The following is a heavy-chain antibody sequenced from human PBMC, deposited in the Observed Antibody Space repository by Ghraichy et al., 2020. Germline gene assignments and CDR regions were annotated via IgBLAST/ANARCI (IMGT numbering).Heavy chain of an antibody. Sequence: GESLNISCKGSGYSFTSYWIGWVRQMPGKGLEWMGIIYPGDSDTRYSPSFQGQVTISADKSISTAYLQWSSLKASDTAMYYCARLRGRDYDHGVFDYWGQGTLVTVSS. J-gene: IGHJ4*02. CDR2: IYPGDSDT. CDR3: ARLRGRDYDHGVFDY. V-gene: IGHV5-51*01. CDR1: GYSFTSYW. D-gene: IGHD4-17*01.